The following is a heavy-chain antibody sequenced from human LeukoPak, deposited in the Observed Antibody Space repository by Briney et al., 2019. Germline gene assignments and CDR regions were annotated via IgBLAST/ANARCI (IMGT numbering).Heavy chain of an antibody. D-gene: IGHD2-2*01. Sequence: ASVKVSCKASGYTFTGYYMHWVRQAPGQGLEWMGWINPNSGDTHYAQKFQGRVTMTRDTSISTAYMELSGLRSDDTAVYYCARESYCSSPSCSHDYGGQGTLVTVSS. CDR2: INPNSGDT. CDR1: GYTFTGYY. CDR3: ARESYCSSPSCSHDY. J-gene: IGHJ4*02. V-gene: IGHV1-2*02.